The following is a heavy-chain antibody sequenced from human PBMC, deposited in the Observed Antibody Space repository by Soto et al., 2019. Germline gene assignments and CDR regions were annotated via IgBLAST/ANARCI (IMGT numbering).Heavy chain of an antibody. Sequence: QVQLVQSGAEVKKPGSSVKVSCKASGGTFSSYTISWVRQAPGQGLEWMGRIIPILGIANYAQKFQGRVTITADKSTSTAYMELSSLRSEDTAVYYCATFSGSYCDAFDIWGQGTMVTVSS. CDR3: ATFSGSYCDAFDI. CDR1: GGTFSSYT. V-gene: IGHV1-69*02. D-gene: IGHD1-26*01. CDR2: IIPILGIA. J-gene: IGHJ3*02.